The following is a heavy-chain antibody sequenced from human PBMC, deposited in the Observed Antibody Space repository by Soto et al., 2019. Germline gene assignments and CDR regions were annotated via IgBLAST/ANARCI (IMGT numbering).Heavy chain of an antibody. Sequence: GGSLRLSCTASGFTFGDYAMSWFRQAPGKGLEWVGFIRSKAYGGTTEYAASVKGRFTISRDDSKSIAHLQMNSLKTEDTAVYYCTRDRRGAAAATDYWGQGTLVTVSS. CDR3: TRDRRGAAAATDY. CDR1: GFTFGDYA. D-gene: IGHD6-13*01. CDR2: IRSKAYGGTT. J-gene: IGHJ4*02. V-gene: IGHV3-49*03.